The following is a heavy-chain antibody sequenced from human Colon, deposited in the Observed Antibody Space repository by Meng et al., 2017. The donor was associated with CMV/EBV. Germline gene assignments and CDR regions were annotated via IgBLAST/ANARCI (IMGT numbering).Heavy chain of an antibody. V-gene: IGHV3-20*04. Sequence: GESLKISCAASGFSFDDYGMIWVRPVPEKGLEWVSSINWNGISTRYADSVKGRFIISRDNAKKSLYLEMDSLRADDTAVYYCARQTRAYCFDSWGQGTLVTVSS. J-gene: IGHJ4*02. D-gene: IGHD2-15*01. CDR3: ARQTRAYCFDS. CDR2: INWNGIST. CDR1: GFSFDDYG.